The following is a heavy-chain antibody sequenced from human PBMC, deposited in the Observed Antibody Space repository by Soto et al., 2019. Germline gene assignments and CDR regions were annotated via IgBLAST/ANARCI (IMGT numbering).Heavy chain of an antibody. V-gene: IGHV4-31*03. CDR1: GDSINRGAYY. D-gene: IGHD6-6*01. J-gene: IGHJ4*02. CDR3: ARTSRFDS. Sequence: SETLSLTCTVSGDSINRGAYYWTWIRQHPGKGLEWIGYISNSGSTKYNPSLKSRVTISVDASKNQFSLKVSSVTAADTAVYYCARTSRFDSWGQGTLVTVSS. CDR2: ISNSGST.